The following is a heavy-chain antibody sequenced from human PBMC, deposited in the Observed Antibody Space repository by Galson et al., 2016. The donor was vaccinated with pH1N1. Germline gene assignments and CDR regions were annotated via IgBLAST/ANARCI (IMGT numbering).Heavy chain of an antibody. J-gene: IGHJ4*02. Sequence: SVKVSCKASGYIFTNSYIHWVRQAPGQGLEWMGIIIPSGGNTNYAQEFRGRLTMTRDTSTSTVYMELSSLRSEDTAMYYCVRKPHRGARYFDFWGQGTLVTVSS. CDR1: GYIFTNSY. CDR2: IIPSGGNT. CDR3: VRKPHRGARYFDF. V-gene: IGHV1-46*01. D-gene: IGHD6-25*01.